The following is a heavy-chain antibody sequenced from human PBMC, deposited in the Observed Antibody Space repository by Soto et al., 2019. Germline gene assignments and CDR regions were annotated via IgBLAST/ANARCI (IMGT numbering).Heavy chain of an antibody. Sequence: SETLSLTCTVSGGSISSYYWSWIRQPPGKGLEWIGYIYYSGSTYYNPSLKSRVTISVDTSKNQFSLKLSSVTAADTAVYYCARRLGIAAAGTFDYWGQGTLVTVSS. CDR1: GGSISSYY. CDR2: IYYSGST. V-gene: IGHV4-59*04. D-gene: IGHD6-13*01. CDR3: ARRLGIAAAGTFDY. J-gene: IGHJ4*02.